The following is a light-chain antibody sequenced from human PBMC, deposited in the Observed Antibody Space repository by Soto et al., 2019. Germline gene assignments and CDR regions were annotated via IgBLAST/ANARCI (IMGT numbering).Light chain of an antibody. Sequence: ETVMTQSPATLSVSPGEGATLSCRASQRISSNLAWYQHKPGQAPRLLIYGASNRATGIPDRFSGSGSGTDFTLTISRLEPEDFAVYYCQQYGSSGTFGQGTKVDIK. CDR3: QQYGSSGT. V-gene: IGKV3-20*01. J-gene: IGKJ1*01. CDR2: GAS. CDR1: QRISSN.